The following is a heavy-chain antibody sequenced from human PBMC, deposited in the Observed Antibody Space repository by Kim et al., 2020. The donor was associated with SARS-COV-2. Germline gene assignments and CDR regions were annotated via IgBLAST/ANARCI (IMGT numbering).Heavy chain of an antibody. CDR2: IYKSGST. CDR1: GGSISSYY. CDR3: ARLPLSSEGPGYYFDY. Sequence: SETLSLTCTVSGGSISSYYWSWIRQLPEKGLEWIGYIYKSGSTKYNPSLKSRVTISGDTSKNQFSLKLSSVTAADTAVYYCARLPLSSEGPGYYFDYWGQGTLVTVSS. J-gene: IGHJ4*02. V-gene: IGHV4-59*01.